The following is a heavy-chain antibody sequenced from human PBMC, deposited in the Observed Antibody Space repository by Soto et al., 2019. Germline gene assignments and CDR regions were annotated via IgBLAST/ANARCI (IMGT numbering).Heavy chain of an antibody. CDR2: ISSSSSYI. CDR1: GFTFSSYS. CDR3: ARDHVEMATISDY. J-gene: IGHJ4*02. Sequence: GGSLRLSCAASGFTFSSYSMNWVRQAPGKGLEWVSSISSSSSYIYYADSAKGRFTISRDNAKNSLYLQMNSLRAEDTAVYYCARDHVEMATISDYWGQGTLVTVSS. D-gene: IGHD5-12*01. V-gene: IGHV3-21*01.